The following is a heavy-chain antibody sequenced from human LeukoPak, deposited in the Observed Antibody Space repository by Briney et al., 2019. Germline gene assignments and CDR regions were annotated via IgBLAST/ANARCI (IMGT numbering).Heavy chain of an antibody. CDR2: ISFDGRNK. J-gene: IGHJ4*02. CDR1: GFRFSDHA. V-gene: IGHV3-30*04. Sequence: PGGSLRLSCEVSGFRFSDHAMHWVRQAPGNGLEWVTTISFDGRNKYYADSVKGRFTFSRDNSKNTLYLQMNSLRTEDTAVYYCVRGVGIYDSIGYFDYWGQGTLVIVSS. D-gene: IGHD3-22*01. CDR3: VRGVGIYDSIGYFDY.